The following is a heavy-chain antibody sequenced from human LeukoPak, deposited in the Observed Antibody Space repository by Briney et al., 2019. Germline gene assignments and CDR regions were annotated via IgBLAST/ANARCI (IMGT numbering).Heavy chain of an antibody. V-gene: IGHV3-49*04. Sequence: GGSLRLSCTASGFTFGDYATSWVRQAPGKGLEWVGFIRSKAYGGTAEYAASVKDRFTISRDDSKSIAYLQMNSLKTEDTAVYYCTRENWIGDSSGYHDYWGQGTLVTVSS. J-gene: IGHJ4*02. D-gene: IGHD3-22*01. CDR3: TRENWIGDSSGYHDY. CDR2: IRSKAYGGTA. CDR1: GFTFGDYA.